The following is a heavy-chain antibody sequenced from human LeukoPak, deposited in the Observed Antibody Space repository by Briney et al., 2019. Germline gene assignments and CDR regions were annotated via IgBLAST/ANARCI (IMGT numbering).Heavy chain of an antibody. Sequence: ASVKVPCKASGYTFTSYDINWVRQATGQGLEWMGWINPNSGGTNYAQKFQGRVTMTRDTSISTAYMELSRLRSDDTAVYYCARRNTYYYGSGSYLFDPWGQGTLVTVSS. CDR2: INPNSGGT. CDR1: GYTFTSYD. V-gene: IGHV1-2*02. CDR3: ARRNTYYYGSGSYLFDP. J-gene: IGHJ5*02. D-gene: IGHD3-10*01.